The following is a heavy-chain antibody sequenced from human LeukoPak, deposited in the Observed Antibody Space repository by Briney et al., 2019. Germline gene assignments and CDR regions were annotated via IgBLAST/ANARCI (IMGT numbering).Heavy chain of an antibody. Sequence: SETLSLTCTVSGGSISSYYWSWIRQPAGKGLEWIGRIYTSGSTNYNPSLKSRVTMSVDTSKNQFSLKLSSVTAADTAVYYCASETLPPHWYFDLWGRGTLVTVSS. V-gene: IGHV4-4*07. CDR1: GGSISSYY. CDR3: ASETLPPHWYFDL. CDR2: IYTSGST. J-gene: IGHJ2*01.